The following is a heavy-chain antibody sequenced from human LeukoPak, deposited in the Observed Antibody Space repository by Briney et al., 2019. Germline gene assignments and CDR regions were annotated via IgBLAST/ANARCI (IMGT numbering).Heavy chain of an antibody. J-gene: IGHJ4*02. CDR1: GFTFSSYS. V-gene: IGHV3-33*08. D-gene: IGHD1-26*01. Sequence: PGGSLRLSFAASGFTFSSYSMNWVRQAPGKGLEWVAVIWYDGSNKNYVDFVKGRFTISRDNSKNTLYLQMNSLRAEDTAVYYCARDGSYYEIDYWGQGTLVTVSS. CDR2: IWYDGSNK. CDR3: ARDGSYYEIDY.